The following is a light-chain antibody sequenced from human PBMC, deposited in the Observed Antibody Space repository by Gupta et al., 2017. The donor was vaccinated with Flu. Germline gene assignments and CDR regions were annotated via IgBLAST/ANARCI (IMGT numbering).Light chain of an antibody. CDR1: QSLLHSYGKNY. Sequence: DVVMTQSPLSLSVTPGEPASISCRSSQSLLHSYGKNYLDWYLQKPGQSPQLLIYWGSTRASGVPDRFSGSGSGTEFTLKISRVEAEDVGVYYCRQALQTPRTFGQGTKVQIK. V-gene: IGKV2-28*01. CDR2: WGS. CDR3: RQALQTPRT. J-gene: IGKJ1*01.